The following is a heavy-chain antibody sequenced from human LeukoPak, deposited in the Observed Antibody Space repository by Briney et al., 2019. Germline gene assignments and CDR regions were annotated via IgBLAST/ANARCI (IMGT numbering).Heavy chain of an antibody. CDR3: AGEQQQLVP. CDR1: GGSISSSSYY. D-gene: IGHD6-13*01. J-gene: IGHJ5*02. Sequence: SETLSLTCTVSGGSISSSSYYWGWIRQPPGKGLEWIANIHYSGSTYYNPSLKSRVTMSVDTSKNQFSLKLSSVTAADTAVYYCAGEQQQLVPWGQGTLVTVSS. CDR2: IHYSGST. V-gene: IGHV4-39*07.